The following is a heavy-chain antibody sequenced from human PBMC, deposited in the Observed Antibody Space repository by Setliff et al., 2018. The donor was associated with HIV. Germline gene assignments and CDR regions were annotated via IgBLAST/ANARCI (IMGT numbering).Heavy chain of an antibody. CDR3: ARFCSGGSCPDY. D-gene: IGHD2-15*01. Sequence: SETLSLTCSVSGGSITSHYWTWIRQPPGKGLEWIGVISYSGSPHYNPSLKSRVTIGMDTSKNQVSLTLSSVTAVDTAVYYCARFCSGGSCPDYRGQGTLVTVSS. CDR2: ISYSGSP. J-gene: IGHJ4*02. CDR1: GGSITSHY. V-gene: IGHV4-59*11.